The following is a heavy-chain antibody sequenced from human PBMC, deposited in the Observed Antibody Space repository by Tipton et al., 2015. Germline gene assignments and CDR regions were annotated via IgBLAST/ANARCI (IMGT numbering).Heavy chain of an antibody. CDR1: GYTFSSYG. Sequence: QLVQSGAEVKKPGASAKVSCKASGYTFSSYGISWVRQAPGQGLEWMGWISAYNGNTNYAQKLQGRVTMTTDTSTSTAYMELRSLRSDDTAVYYCARDSEQQLVLESNWFDPWGQGTLVTVSS. CDR3: ARDSEQQLVLESNWFDP. D-gene: IGHD6-13*01. J-gene: IGHJ5*02. V-gene: IGHV1-18*01. CDR2: ISAYNGNT.